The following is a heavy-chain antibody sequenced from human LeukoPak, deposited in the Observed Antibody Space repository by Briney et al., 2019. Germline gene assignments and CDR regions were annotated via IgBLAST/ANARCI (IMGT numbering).Heavy chain of an antibody. CDR1: GFTFSTYW. V-gene: IGHV3-7*01. J-gene: IGHJ4*02. CDR2: INQDGSDT. Sequence: GSLRLSCAASGFTFSTYWMSWVRQAPGKGLEWVASINQDGSDTYYVDSVKGRFTISRDNAKNSLYMQMNSLRAEDTAVYYCARDRVVARPCLDYWGQGTLVTVSS. D-gene: IGHD6-6*01. CDR3: ARDRVVARPCLDY.